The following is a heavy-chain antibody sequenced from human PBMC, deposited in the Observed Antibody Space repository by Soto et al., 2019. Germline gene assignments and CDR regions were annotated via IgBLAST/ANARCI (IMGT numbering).Heavy chain of an antibody. CDR3: ARSYGSGSYYQYDY. CDR2: IYYSGST. D-gene: IGHD3-10*01. J-gene: IGHJ4*02. CDR1: GGSISSGGYY. V-gene: IGHV4-31*03. Sequence: QVQLQESGPGLVKPSQTLSLTCTVSGGSISSGGYYWSWIRQHPGKGLEWIGYIYYSGSTYYNPSLKSRVTISVDTTKTQFSLKLSSVTAADTAVYYCARSYGSGSYYQYDYWGQGTLVTVSS.